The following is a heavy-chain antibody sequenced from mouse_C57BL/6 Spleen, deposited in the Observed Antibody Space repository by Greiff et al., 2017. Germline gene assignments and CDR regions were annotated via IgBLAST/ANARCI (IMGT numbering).Heavy chain of an antibody. CDR1: GFNIKDDY. D-gene: IGHD1-1*01. J-gene: IGHJ1*03. CDR3: TRTVVAPGYFDV. CDR2: IDPENGDT. Sequence: VQLQQSGAELVRPGASVKLSCTASGFNIKDDYMHWVKQRPEQGLEWIGWIDPENGDTEYASKFQGKATITADTSSNTAYLQLSSLTSEDTAVYYCTRTVVAPGYFDVWGTGTTVTVSS. V-gene: IGHV14-4*01.